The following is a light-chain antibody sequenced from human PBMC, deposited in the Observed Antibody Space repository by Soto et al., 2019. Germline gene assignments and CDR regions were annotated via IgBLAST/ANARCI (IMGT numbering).Light chain of an antibody. V-gene: IGKV1-5*01. Sequence: ILMTQSPSSLSASLGDRVTITCRASQSISSWLAWYQQKPGKAPKLLIYDASSLESGVPSRFSGSGSGTEFTLTISSLQTDDFATYYCQQYNSYPYTFGQGTKVEIK. CDR2: DAS. CDR3: QQYNSYPYT. J-gene: IGKJ4*01. CDR1: QSISSW.